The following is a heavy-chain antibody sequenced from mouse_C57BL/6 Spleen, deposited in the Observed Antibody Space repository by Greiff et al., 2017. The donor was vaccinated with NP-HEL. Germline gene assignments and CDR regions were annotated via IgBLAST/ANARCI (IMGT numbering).Heavy chain of an antibody. D-gene: IGHD1-1*01. CDR1: GYTFTDYY. J-gene: IGHJ1*03. CDR2: INPNNGGT. Sequence: VQLQQSGPELVKPGASVKISCKASGYTFTDYYMNWVKQSHGKSLEWIGDINPNNGGTSYNQKFKGKATLTVDKSSSTAYMELRSLTSEDSAVYYCARNYGSSYYFDVWGTGTTVTVSS. CDR3: ARNYGSSYYFDV. V-gene: IGHV1-26*01.